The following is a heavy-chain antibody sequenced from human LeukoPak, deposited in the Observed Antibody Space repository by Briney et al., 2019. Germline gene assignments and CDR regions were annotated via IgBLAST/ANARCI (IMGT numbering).Heavy chain of an antibody. CDR3: ARGLITMVRGVMSTYYYYYMDV. V-gene: IGHV4-59*01. D-gene: IGHD3-10*01. CDR1: GGSISSYY. J-gene: IGHJ6*03. CDR2: IYYSGST. Sequence: SGTLSLTCTVSGGSISSYYWSWIRQPPGKGPEWIGYIYYSGSTNYNPSLKSRVTISVDTSKNQFSLKLSSVTAADTAVYYCARGLITMVRGVMSTYYYYYMDVWGKGTTVTISS.